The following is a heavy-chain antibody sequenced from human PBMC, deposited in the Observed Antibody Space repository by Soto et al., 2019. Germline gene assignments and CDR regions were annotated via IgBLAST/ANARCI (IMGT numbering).Heavy chain of an antibody. J-gene: IGHJ6*02. V-gene: IGHV3-66*01. CDR2: IYGDGNT. Sequence: GGSLRLSCAASGFTVSNSRMSWVRQAPGKGLEWVSCIYGDGNTYYADSVKGRLTISRDNSKNTLSLQMNSLRAEDTAVYYCARGTVVAPPDYYYYGMDVWGQGTTVTVSS. CDR1: GFTVSNSR. CDR3: ARGTVVAPPDYYYYGMDV. D-gene: IGHD2-2*01.